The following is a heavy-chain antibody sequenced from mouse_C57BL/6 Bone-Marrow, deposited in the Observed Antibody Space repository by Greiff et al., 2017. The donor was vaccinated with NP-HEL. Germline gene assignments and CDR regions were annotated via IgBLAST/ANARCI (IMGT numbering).Heavy chain of an antibody. V-gene: IGHV6-3*01. CDR1: GFTFSNYW. J-gene: IGHJ3*01. CDR2: IRLKSDNYAT. Sequence: EVKLMESGGGLVQPGGSMKLSCVASGFTFSNYWMNWVRQSPEKGLEWVAQIRLKSDNYATHYAESVKGRFTIARDDSKSSVYLQMNNLRAEDTGIYYCTDYSNPWCADWGQGTLVTVSA. D-gene: IGHD2-5*01. CDR3: TDYSNPWCAD.